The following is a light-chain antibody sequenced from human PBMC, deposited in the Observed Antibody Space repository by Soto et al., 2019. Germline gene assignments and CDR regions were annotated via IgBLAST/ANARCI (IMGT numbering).Light chain of an antibody. J-gene: IGKJ1*01. CDR1: QIISSW. V-gene: IGKV1-5*01. CDR3: QQYSTYSRT. Sequence: DIHMTQSPSTLPASVLYRVSITCRASQIISSWLAWYQQKPGKAPKLLIYDASSLESGVPSRFSGSGSGTEFTLTITSLQPDDFATYYCQQYSTYSRTFGRGTKVDIK. CDR2: DAS.